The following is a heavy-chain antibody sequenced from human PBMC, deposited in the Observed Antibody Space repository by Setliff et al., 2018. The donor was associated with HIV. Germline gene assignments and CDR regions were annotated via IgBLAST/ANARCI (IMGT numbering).Heavy chain of an antibody. J-gene: IGHJ4*02. CDR2: INVNSGGT. CDR1: GYLFTGYY. V-gene: IGHV1-2*02. D-gene: IGHD6-19*01. Sequence: GASVKVSCKASGYLFTGYYMHWVRQAPGQGLEWMGWINVNSGGTKYAQKFQGRVTMTRDTSISTAYMEVSSLRSDDTAVYYCARNSFPVGVTGTGPLFDYWGQGTLVTVSS. CDR3: ARNSFPVGVTGTGPLFDY.